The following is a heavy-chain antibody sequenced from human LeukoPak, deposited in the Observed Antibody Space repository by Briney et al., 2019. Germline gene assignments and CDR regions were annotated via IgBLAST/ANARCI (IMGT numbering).Heavy chain of an antibody. J-gene: IGHJ4*02. V-gene: IGHV3-64D*06. Sequence: GESLRLSCSASGFTFSSYAMHWVRQAPGKGLEYVSAISSNGGSTYYADSVKGRFTISRDNSKNTLYLQMSSLRAEDTAVYYCVKGFDYYGSGSYGYWGQGTLVTVSS. D-gene: IGHD3-10*01. CDR3: VKGFDYYGSGSYGY. CDR1: GFTFSSYA. CDR2: ISSNGGST.